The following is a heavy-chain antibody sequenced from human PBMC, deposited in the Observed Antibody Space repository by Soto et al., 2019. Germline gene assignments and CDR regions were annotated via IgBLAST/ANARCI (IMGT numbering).Heavy chain of an antibody. D-gene: IGHD1-1*01. CDR1: GGTTSIYS. CDR3: ASGGPGTTADY. V-gene: IGHV1-69*01. Sequence: QAELVQSGPEVKRPGSSVKVSCKASGGTTSIYSFTWVRLAPGQGLEWMGGIIPNFGTTNHAQKFQGRVTITADASTHTAFMELSSLRSDDTAVYYCASGGPGTTADYWGQGTLVTVSS. J-gene: IGHJ4*02. CDR2: IIPNFGTT.